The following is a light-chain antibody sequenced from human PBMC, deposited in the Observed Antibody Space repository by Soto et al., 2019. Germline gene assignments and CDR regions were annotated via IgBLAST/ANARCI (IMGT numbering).Light chain of an antibody. Sequence: QSVLTQPASVSGSPGQSITISCTGTSSDVGSYKLVSWYQQYPGKAPKLIIYEGSKRPSGLSNRFSGSSSGNTASLTISGLQAEDEAAYYCCSYAGSYTSVVFGGGTKVTVL. J-gene: IGLJ2*01. CDR2: EGS. CDR1: SSDVGSYKL. CDR3: CSYAGSYTSVV. V-gene: IGLV2-23*01.